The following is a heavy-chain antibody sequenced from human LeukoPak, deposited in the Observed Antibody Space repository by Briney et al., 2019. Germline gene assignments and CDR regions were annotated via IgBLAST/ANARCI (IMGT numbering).Heavy chain of an antibody. J-gene: IGHJ4*02. Sequence: GRSLRLSCAASGFTFINYGMHWVRQAPGKGLEWVSGISGGGGTTYYADSVKGRFTISRDNSKNTLYLQMHSLRAEDTAVYYCAKDRVYYFDSSGYSCDYWGQGSLVTVSS. CDR2: ISGGGGTT. CDR3: AKDRVYYFDSSGYSCDY. V-gene: IGHV3-23*01. CDR1: GFTFINYG. D-gene: IGHD3-22*01.